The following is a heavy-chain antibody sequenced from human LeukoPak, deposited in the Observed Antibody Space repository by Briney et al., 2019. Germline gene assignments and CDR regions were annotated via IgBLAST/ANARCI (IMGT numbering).Heavy chain of an antibody. D-gene: IGHD2-2*01. CDR3: ARVTYLRPYQLDY. CDR1: GYTFANYG. CDR2: ISLDSGNT. Sequence: ASVKVSCKASGYTFANYGINWVRQAPGQGLEWMGWISLDSGNTGYAQRAQGRVTLTTDTSTSTAYMELRSLRSDDTAVYFCARVTYLRPYQLDYWGQGTLVSISS. V-gene: IGHV1-18*01. J-gene: IGHJ4*02.